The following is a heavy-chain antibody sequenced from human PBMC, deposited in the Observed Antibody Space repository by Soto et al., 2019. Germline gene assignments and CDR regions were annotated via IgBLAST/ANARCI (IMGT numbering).Heavy chain of an antibody. J-gene: IGHJ4*02. Sequence: QVQLVESGGGVVQPGRSLRLSCAASGFPFTTYGMHWFREGQGKGLEWVAVISYDGSKKYYAGSVKGQFTISRDNAEHMLYLQMNSLRREDTALYYCVGGQYYFDYRGQGTLVTVSS. CDR3: VGGQYYFDY. V-gene: IGHV3-30*03. D-gene: IGHD3-10*01. CDR2: ISYDGSKK. CDR1: GFPFTTYG.